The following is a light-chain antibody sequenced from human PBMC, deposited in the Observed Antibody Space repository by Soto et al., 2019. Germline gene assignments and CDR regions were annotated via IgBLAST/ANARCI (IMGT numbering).Light chain of an antibody. V-gene: IGKV3-20*01. Sequence: EIVLTQSPGTLSLSQGEGATLSCRASQSVSSSFFAWYQQKPGQAPRLLIYGASSRATGIPDRFSGSGSGTYFTLTISRLDPEDFAVYYCQQYGSSPWTFGQGTKVETK. CDR3: QQYGSSPWT. J-gene: IGKJ1*01. CDR1: QSVSSSF. CDR2: GAS.